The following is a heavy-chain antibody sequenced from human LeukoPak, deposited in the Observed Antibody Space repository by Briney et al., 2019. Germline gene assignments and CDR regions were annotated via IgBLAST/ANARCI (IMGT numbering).Heavy chain of an antibody. Sequence: ASVKVSCKVSGYTLTELSMHWVRQAPGKGLEWMGGFDPEDGETIYAQKFQGRVTMTEDTSTDTAYMELSSLRSEDTAVYYCATVGDCSSTSCYTAGLFYWGQGTLVTVSS. CDR1: GYTLTELS. D-gene: IGHD2-2*02. CDR3: ATVGDCSSTSCYTAGLFY. CDR2: FDPEDGET. V-gene: IGHV1-24*01. J-gene: IGHJ4*02.